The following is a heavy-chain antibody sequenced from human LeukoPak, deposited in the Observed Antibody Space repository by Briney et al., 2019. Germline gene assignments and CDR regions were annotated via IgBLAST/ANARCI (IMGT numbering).Heavy chain of an antibody. V-gene: IGHV3-11*01. CDR2: ISSSGSTI. CDR3: ARGYYDSSGYTQMGPSFPPGWAPPQLDV. J-gene: IGHJ6*02. Sequence: GGSLRLSCAASGFTFSDYYMSWVRQAPGKGLKWVSYISSSGSTIYYADSVKGRFTISRDNAKNSLYLQMNSLRAEDTAVYYCARGYYDSSGYTQMGPSFPPGWAPPQLDVWGQGTTVTVSS. D-gene: IGHD3-22*01. CDR1: GFTFSDYY.